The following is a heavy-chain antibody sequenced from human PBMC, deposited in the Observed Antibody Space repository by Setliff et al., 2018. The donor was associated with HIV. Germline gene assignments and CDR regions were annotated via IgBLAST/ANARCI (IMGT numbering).Heavy chain of an antibody. Sequence: VKVSCKPSGYSLTNHYMHWVRQAPGQGLEWMGVINPTGGSTRNTQKFQGRVAMTRDTSTSTVYMELSSLRSEDTAVYYCASAGAWQRNALDIWGQGAMVTVSS. V-gene: IGHV1-46*01. CDR1: GYSLTNHY. D-gene: IGHD5-12*01. CDR3: ASAGAWQRNALDI. J-gene: IGHJ3*02. CDR2: INPTGGST.